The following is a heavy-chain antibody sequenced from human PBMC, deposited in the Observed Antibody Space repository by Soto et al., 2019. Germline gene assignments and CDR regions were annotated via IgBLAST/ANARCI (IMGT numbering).Heavy chain of an antibody. CDR3: ARDLGGSYPFDY. V-gene: IGHV3-30-3*01. CDR2: ISYDGSNK. CDR1: GFTFSNYA. Sequence: QVQLVESGGGVVQPGRSLRLSCAASGFTFSNYAMHWVRQAPGKGLEWVAVISYDGSNKYYADSVKGRFTISRDNSKNTLYLQMSRLRAEDTAVYYCARDLGGSYPFDYWGQGTLVTVSS. D-gene: IGHD1-26*01. J-gene: IGHJ4*02.